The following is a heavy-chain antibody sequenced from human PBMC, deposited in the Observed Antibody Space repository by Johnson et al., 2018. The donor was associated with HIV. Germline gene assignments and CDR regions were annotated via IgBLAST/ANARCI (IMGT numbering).Heavy chain of an antibody. CDR3: AKDRWVGVGDAFDI. Sequence: QVQLVESGGGVVQPGRSLRLSCAAFGFTFSSYGIHWVRQAPGKGLEWGAVIWYDGITKYYADSVKGRFTISRDNSKNTLYLQMNSLRAEDTAVYYCAKDRWVGVGDAFDIWGQGTMVTVSS. D-gene: IGHD2-15*01. V-gene: IGHV3-33*06. J-gene: IGHJ3*02. CDR2: IWYDGITK. CDR1: GFTFSSYG.